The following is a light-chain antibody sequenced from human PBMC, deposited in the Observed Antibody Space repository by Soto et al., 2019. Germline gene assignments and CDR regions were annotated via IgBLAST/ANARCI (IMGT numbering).Light chain of an antibody. CDR1: QSLTNNY. CDR3: HQYVSSWT. V-gene: IGKV3-20*01. Sequence: EIVLTQSPGTLSLSPGEGATLSRRASQSLTNNYFAWYQQKPGRALRLLIDGASTRASGIPDRFSGSGSGTDFTLTISRLEPEDFAVYYCHQYVSSWTFGQGTKVDIK. CDR2: GAS. J-gene: IGKJ1*01.